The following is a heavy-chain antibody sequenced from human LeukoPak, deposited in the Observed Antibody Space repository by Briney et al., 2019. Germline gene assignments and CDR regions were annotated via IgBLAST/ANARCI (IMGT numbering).Heavy chain of an antibody. CDR2: IHYSGST. D-gene: IGHD1-1*01. Sequence: SETLSLTCTVSGGSISSGVYYWSWIRQPPGKGLEWIGYIHYSGSTYYNPSLKSRVTISVDTSKNQFSLKLSSVTAADTAVYYCARADRSISGTTCWFDPWGQGTLVTVSS. V-gene: IGHV4-30-4*01. J-gene: IGHJ5*02. CDR1: GGSISSGVYY. CDR3: ARADRSISGTTCWFDP.